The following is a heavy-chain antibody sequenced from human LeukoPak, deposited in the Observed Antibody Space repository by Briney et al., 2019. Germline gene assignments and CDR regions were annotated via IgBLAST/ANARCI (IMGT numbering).Heavy chain of an antibody. CDR3: ARDRDYYETSGYYLTFFDS. J-gene: IGHJ4*02. D-gene: IGHD3-22*01. Sequence: GGSLRLSCAASGFTFSTYSMNWVRQAPGKGLEWVSYIGSSSTSIYYADAVKGRFTISRDNAKNSLYLQMNGLRAEDTAVYYCARDRDYYETSGYYLTFFDSWGQGTLVTVSS. CDR1: GFTFSTYS. V-gene: IGHV3-48*01. CDR2: IGSSSTSI.